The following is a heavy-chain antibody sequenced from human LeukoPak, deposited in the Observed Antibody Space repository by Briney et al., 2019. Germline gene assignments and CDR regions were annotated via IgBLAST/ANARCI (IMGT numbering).Heavy chain of an antibody. D-gene: IGHD5-12*01. CDR3: ARDGRSGYEDL. V-gene: IGHV4-39*07. CDR1: GVSIKTNSDY. Sequence: TSETLSLTCNVSGVSIKTNSDYWAWLRQPPGKSLEWIGSIYHVGGTYYNPSLKSRVTISIDTSKNQFSLKLTSVTAADTAIYYCARDGRSGYEDLWGPGTLVTVSS. CDR2: IYHVGGT. J-gene: IGHJ5*02.